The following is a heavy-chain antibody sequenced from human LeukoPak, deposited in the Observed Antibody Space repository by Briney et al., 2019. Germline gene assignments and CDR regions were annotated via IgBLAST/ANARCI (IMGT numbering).Heavy chain of an antibody. D-gene: IGHD2-15*01. J-gene: IGHJ4*02. CDR1: GGTFSSYA. CDR3: ARDSGEYYFDY. CDR2: IIPIFDTT. Sequence: ASVKVSCKASGGTFSSYAISWVRQAPGQGLEWMGGIIPIFDTTNYAQKFLGRVTITADESTSTAYMELSSLRSEDTAVYYCARDSGEYYFDYWGQGTLVTVSS. V-gene: IGHV1-69*01.